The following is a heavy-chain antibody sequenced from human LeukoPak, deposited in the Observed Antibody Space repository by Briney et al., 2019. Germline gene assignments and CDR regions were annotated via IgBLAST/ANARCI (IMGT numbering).Heavy chain of an antibody. J-gene: IGHJ4*02. CDR3: ARVAMYEFFFDY. Sequence: PSETLSLTCTVSGGSIGIYYWSWIRQPAARGLEWIGRIYNSGRTKFSPSLESRVTMSIDTSKNQFALKLSSVSGADTAVYYCARVAMYEFFFDYWGQGTLVTVSS. D-gene: IGHD2-8*01. CDR2: IYNSGRT. V-gene: IGHV4-4*07. CDR1: GGSIGIYY.